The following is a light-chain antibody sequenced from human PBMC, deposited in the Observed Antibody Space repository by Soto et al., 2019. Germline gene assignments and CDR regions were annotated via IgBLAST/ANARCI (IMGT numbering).Light chain of an antibody. CDR1: QSISSY. Sequence: DIQMTQSPFSLSASVGDRVTITCRASQSISSYLNWYQQKPGKAPKLLIYAASSLQSGVPSRFSGSGSGTDFTLTISCLQSEDFATYYCQQYYSYPPWTFGQGTKVDIK. V-gene: IGKV1-39*01. CDR3: QQYYSYPPWT. CDR2: AAS. J-gene: IGKJ1*01.